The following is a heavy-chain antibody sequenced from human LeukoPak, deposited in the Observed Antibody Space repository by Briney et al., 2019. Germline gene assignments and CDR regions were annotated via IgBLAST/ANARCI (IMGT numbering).Heavy chain of an antibody. CDR2: IYTSGST. J-gene: IGHJ4*02. CDR1: GGSISSGSYY. Sequence: SQTLSLTCTVSGGSISSGSYYWSWIRQPAGKGLEWIGRIYTSGSTNYNPSLKSLVTISVDTSKNQFSLKLSSVTAADTAVYYCARSPYCSSTSCYVKFDYWGQGTLVTVSS. CDR3: ARSPYCSSTSCYVKFDY. D-gene: IGHD2-2*01. V-gene: IGHV4-61*02.